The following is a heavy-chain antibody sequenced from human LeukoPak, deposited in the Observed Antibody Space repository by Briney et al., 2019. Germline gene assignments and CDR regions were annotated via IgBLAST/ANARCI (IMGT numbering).Heavy chain of an antibody. Sequence: ASVKVSCKASGYTFTGYYMHWVRQAPGQGLEWMGWISAYNGNTNYAQKLQGRVTMTTDTSTSTAYMELRSLRSEDTAVYYCATGYYYMDVWGKGTTVTISS. CDR2: ISAYNGNT. J-gene: IGHJ6*03. CDR1: GYTFTGYY. CDR3: ATGYYYMDV. V-gene: IGHV1-18*04.